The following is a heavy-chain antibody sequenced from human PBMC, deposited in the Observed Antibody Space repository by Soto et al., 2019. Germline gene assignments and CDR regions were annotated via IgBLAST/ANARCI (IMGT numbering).Heavy chain of an antibody. D-gene: IGHD1-26*01. J-gene: IGHJ4*02. CDR2: IWYDGSNK. V-gene: IGHV3-33*01. CDR3: ARARYSGSCPFDY. Sequence: VQLVESGGGVVQPGRSLRLSCAASGFTFSSYGMHWVRQAPGKGLEWVAVIWYDGSNKYYADSVKGRFTISRDNSKNTLYLQMNSLRAEDTAVYYCARARYSGSCPFDYWGQGTLVTVSS. CDR1: GFTFSSYG.